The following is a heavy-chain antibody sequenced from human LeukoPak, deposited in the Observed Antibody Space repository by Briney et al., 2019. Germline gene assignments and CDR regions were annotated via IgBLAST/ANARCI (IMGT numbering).Heavy chain of an antibody. J-gene: IGHJ4*02. CDR3: ARFSVRGAYRDY. CDR1: GGSISSYY. V-gene: IGHV4-4*07. CDR2: IYTSGST. D-gene: IGHD3-10*01. Sequence: SETLSLTCTVSGGSISSYYWSWIRQPAGKGLEWIGRIYTSGSTNYNPSLKSRVTISVDTSKNQFSLKLSSVTAADTAVYYCARFSVRGAYRDYWGQGTLVTVSS.